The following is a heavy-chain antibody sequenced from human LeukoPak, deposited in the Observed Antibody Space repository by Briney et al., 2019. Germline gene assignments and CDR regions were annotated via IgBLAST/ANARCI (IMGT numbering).Heavy chain of an antibody. J-gene: IGHJ4*02. V-gene: IGHV4-59*08. CDR2: IYDIGTT. Sequence: SETLSLTCTVSGGSITRFYWSWIRQPPGKGLEWIGYIYDIGTTNYNPSLKTRVTMSVDTSNNQFSLKLSSVTAADTAVYYCARQTGSGLFILPGGQGTLVTVSS. CDR3: ARQTGSGLFILP. D-gene: IGHD3/OR15-3a*01. CDR1: GGSITRFY.